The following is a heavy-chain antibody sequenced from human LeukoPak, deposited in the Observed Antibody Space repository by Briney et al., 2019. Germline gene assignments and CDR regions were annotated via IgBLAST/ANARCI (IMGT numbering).Heavy chain of an antibody. V-gene: IGHV1-69*04. Sequence: SVKVSCKASGGTFSSYAISWVRQAPGQGLEWMGRIIPILGIANYAQKFQGRVTITADKSTSTAYMELSSLRSEDTAVYYCARGTAMVNDAFDIWGQGTMVTVSS. CDR1: GGTFSSYA. CDR3: ARGTAMVNDAFDI. D-gene: IGHD5-18*01. J-gene: IGHJ3*02. CDR2: IIPILGIA.